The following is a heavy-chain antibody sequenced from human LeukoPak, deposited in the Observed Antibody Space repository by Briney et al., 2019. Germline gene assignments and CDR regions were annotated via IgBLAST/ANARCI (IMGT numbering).Heavy chain of an antibody. CDR3: ARTNYYGSGSYYPDL. CDR2: IYHSVST. J-gene: IGHJ5*02. D-gene: IGHD3-10*01. CDR1: GASMWTYY. Sequence: PSETLSLTCTVSGASMWTYYWSWSRQPPGKGLEWIGFIYHSVSTDYNPSLKSRATISVHTSKNQFSLKLSSVTAADTAVYYCARTNYYGSGSYYPDLWGQGTLVTVSS. V-gene: IGHV4-59*08.